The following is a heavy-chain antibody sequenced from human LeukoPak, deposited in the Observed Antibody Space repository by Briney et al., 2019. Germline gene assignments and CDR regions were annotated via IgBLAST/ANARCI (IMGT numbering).Heavy chain of an antibody. J-gene: IGHJ4*02. CDR3: AKDTYYDSSGYYYHADY. Sequence: GGSLRLSCAASGFTFSSYWMHWVRQAPGKGLVWVSRINTDGSSTSYADSVKGRFTISRDNAKNTLYLQMNSLRAEDTAVYYCAKDTYYDSSGYYYHADYWGQGTLVTVSS. CDR1: GFTFSSYW. V-gene: IGHV3-74*01. CDR2: INTDGSST. D-gene: IGHD3-22*01.